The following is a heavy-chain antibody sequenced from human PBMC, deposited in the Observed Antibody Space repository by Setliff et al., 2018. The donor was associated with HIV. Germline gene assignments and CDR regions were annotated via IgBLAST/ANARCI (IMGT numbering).Heavy chain of an antibody. CDR1: GGSFSNYF. J-gene: IGHJ5*02. V-gene: IGHV4-34*12. CDR2: VIDDGGA. CDR3: ARLPGTTSPHVGWFDP. D-gene: IGHD1-7*01. Sequence: PSETLSLTCAVYGGSFSNYFWSWLRQSPGGGLEWIGEVIDDGGANYNASLKSRVTMSVDTSKNQFSLKLSSVTAADTAVYYCARLPGTTSPHVGWFDPWGQGTLVTVSS.